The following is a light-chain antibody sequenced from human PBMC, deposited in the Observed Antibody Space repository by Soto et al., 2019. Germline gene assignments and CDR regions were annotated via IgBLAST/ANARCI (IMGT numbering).Light chain of an antibody. J-gene: IGKJ1*01. V-gene: IGKV3-15*01. CDR2: GAS. Sequence: EIVMTQSPATLSVSPGERATLSCRASQSVSSNLAWYQQKPGQAPRLLIYGASTRATGIPARFSGSGSGTEFTLTISSLQSADFAVYYCQQYNNWWTFGQGT. CDR1: QSVSSN. CDR3: QQYNNWWT.